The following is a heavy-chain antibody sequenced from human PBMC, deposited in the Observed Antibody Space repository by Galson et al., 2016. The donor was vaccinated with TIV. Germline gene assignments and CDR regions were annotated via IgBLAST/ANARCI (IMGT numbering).Heavy chain of an antibody. J-gene: IGHJ4*02. Sequence: QSGAEVKKPGESLRISCKASEYFFGAYWIGWVRQMSGKGLEWMGIVYPGDSHTRYSQSFEGQVTLSVDKSISTAYLQWSSLRPTDTAMFYCARLQGIGSGSYYGFWGQGTLVTVSS. CDR3: ARLQGIGSGSYYGF. CDR1: EYFFGAYW. V-gene: IGHV5-51*01. D-gene: IGHD3-10*01. CDR2: VYPGDSHT.